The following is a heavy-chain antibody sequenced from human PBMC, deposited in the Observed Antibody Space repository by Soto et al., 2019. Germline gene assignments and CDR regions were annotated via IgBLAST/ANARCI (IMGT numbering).Heavy chain of an antibody. J-gene: IGHJ5*02. CDR3: ASGDYGNWFDP. V-gene: IGHV3-11*05. CDR2: ISSSSSYT. D-gene: IGHD4-17*01. CDR1: GFTFSDYY. Sequence: QVQLVESGGGLVKPGGSLRLSCAASGFTFSDYYMSWIRQAPGKGLEWVSYISSSSSYTNYADSVKGRFTISRDNAKNSLYLQMNSQRAEDTAVYYCASGDYGNWFDPWGQGTLVTVSS.